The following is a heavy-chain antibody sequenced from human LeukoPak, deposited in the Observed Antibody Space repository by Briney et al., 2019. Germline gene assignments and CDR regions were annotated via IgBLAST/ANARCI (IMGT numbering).Heavy chain of an antibody. CDR1: GFIFSNAW. J-gene: IGHJ4*02. Sequence: GGSLRLSCAASGFIFSNAWMSWVRQAPGKGLEWLGRIKSKTDGGTTDYAAAVKGRFTISRDDSENTLSLQMSSLKTDDTAVDYCTRDREVAGPDSWGQGTLVTVAS. D-gene: IGHD6-19*01. CDR2: IKSKTDGGTT. V-gene: IGHV3-15*01. CDR3: TRDREVAGPDS.